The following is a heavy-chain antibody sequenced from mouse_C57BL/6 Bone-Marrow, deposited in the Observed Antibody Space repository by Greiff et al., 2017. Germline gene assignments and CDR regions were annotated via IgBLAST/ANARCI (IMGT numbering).Heavy chain of an antibody. V-gene: IGHV5-4*03. CDR1: GFTFSSYA. J-gene: IGHJ1*03. Sequence: EVKLVESGRGLVKPGGSLKLSCAASGFTFSSYAMSWVRQTPGKRLEWVATISDGGSYTYYTDNVKGRFTLSRDNAKNNLYLQMSHLKSEDTAMYYCARGRTIVTYWYFDVWGTGTTVTVSS. CDR2: ISDGGSYT. D-gene: IGHD2-5*01. CDR3: ARGRTIVTYWYFDV.